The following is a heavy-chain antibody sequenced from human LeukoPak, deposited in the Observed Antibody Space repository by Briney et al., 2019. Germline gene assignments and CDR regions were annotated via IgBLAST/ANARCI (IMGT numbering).Heavy chain of an antibody. V-gene: IGHV3-7*01. CDR2: INQDGSEK. D-gene: IGHD3-22*01. Sequence: GGSLRLSCAASGFTFSSHAMRWVRQAPGKGLEWVANINQDGSEKYFMDSVKGRFTISRDNAKNSLYLQMNSLRAEDTAVYCCASSFSSAGYSYYYYMDVWGKGTTVTVSS. CDR3: ASSFSSAGYSYYYYMDV. CDR1: GFTFSSHA. J-gene: IGHJ6*03.